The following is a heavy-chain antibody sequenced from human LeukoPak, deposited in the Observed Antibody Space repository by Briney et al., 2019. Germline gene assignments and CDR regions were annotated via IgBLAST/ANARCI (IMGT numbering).Heavy chain of an antibody. CDR2: IYHSGST. D-gene: IGHD2-2*01. CDR1: GYSISSGYY. Sequence: PSETLSLTCTVSGYSISSGYYWGWIRQPPGKGLEWIGSIYHSGSTYYNPSLKSQVTISVDTSKNQFSLKLNSVTAADTAVYYCARDRGTRIVVVPAATPRKDNWFDPWGQGTLVTVSS. V-gene: IGHV4-38-2*02. J-gene: IGHJ5*02. CDR3: ARDRGTRIVVVPAATPRKDNWFDP.